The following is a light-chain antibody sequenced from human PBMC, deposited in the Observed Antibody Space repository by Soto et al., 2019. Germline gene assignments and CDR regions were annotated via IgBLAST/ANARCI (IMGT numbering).Light chain of an antibody. CDR1: SGDIGSYNR. V-gene: IGLV2-14*01. J-gene: IGLJ1*01. Sequence: QSVLTQPASVSGSPGQSITISCTGTSGDIGSYNRVSWYQQHPGTAPKLIIYEVTDRPSGVSNRFSGSKSGNTASLTISGLQAEDEAEYYCSSYTNFNTRACVFGTGTKSPS. CDR3: SSYTNFNTRACV. CDR2: EVT.